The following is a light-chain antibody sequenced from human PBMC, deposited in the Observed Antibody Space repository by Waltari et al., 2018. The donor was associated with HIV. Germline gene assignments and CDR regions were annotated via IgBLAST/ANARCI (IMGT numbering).Light chain of an antibody. Sequence: QSALTQPRSVSGSPGQSVTISCTGTSSDVGGYDSVPWYLQHPGKVPKLIIYEVIKRPSGVPARFSGSKSGNTASLTISGLQTEDDADYFCCSYAGTYTYVLFGGGTKLTIL. J-gene: IGLJ3*02. CDR2: EVI. CDR3: CSYAGTYTYVL. CDR1: SSDVGGYDS. V-gene: IGLV2-11*01.